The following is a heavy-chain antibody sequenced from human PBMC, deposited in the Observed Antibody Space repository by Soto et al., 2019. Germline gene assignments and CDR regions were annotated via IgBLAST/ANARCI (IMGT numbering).Heavy chain of an antibody. D-gene: IGHD6-13*01. Sequence: GGSLRLSCGASGFTLSAYWMHWVRQAPGKGLVWVSRINSDGSNTNYADSVKGRFSVSRDNAKNTLYLQMNSLKPEDTAVYYCGRVEVGSTWYVDLWGQGIQVTVSS. CDR3: GRVEVGSTWYVDL. V-gene: IGHV3-74*01. J-gene: IGHJ5*02. CDR1: GFTLSAYW. CDR2: INSDGSNT.